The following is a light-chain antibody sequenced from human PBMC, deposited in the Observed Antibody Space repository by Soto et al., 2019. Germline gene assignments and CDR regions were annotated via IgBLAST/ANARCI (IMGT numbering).Light chain of an antibody. J-gene: IGLJ3*02. V-gene: IGLV2-14*01. CDR2: EVS. Sequence: QSVLTQPASVSGSPGQSITISCTGTSSDVGGYNYVSWYQQHPGKAPKLMIYEVSNRPSGVSNRFSGSKSGNTASLTISGRQAEDEAVDYCSSYTSGSTRVFGGGTKLTVL. CDR3: SSYTSGSTRV. CDR1: SSDVGGYNY.